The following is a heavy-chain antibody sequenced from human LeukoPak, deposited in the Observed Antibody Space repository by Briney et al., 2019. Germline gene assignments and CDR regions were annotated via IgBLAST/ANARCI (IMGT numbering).Heavy chain of an antibody. CDR3: ARGVLISGSLPDSWSGYSPTYTLRFSPHWMDV. V-gene: IGHV1-18*01. Sequence: ASVKVSCKASGYTFTSYGISWVRQAPGQGLEWMGWISAYNGNTNYAQKLQGRVTMTTDTSTSTAYMELRSLRSDDTAVYYCARGVLISGSLPDSWSGYSPTYTLRFSPHWMDVWGQGTTATVSS. CDR1: GYTFTSYG. D-gene: IGHD3-3*01. CDR2: ISAYNGNT. J-gene: IGHJ6*02.